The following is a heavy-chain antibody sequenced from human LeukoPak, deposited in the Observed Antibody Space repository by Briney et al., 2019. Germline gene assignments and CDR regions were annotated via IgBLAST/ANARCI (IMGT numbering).Heavy chain of an antibody. D-gene: IGHD2-2*01. CDR2: IMPIFPSA. CDR1: GGTFRNFA. J-gene: IGHJ4*02. Sequence: SVKVSCKASGGTFRNFAISWVRQAPGQGLEWMGGIMPIFPSANYAHKFQGRITITADESTNTVYLELSSLRLEDTAVYFCARDHSQNYELQSPLHYWGQGTLVTVSS. V-gene: IGHV1-69*13. CDR3: ARDHSQNYELQSPLHY.